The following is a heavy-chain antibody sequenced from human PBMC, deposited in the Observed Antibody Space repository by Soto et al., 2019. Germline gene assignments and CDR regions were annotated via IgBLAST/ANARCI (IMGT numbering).Heavy chain of an antibody. J-gene: IGHJ2*01. CDR3: AKDQQSPFSTRPTLKSYWYFDL. D-gene: IGHD2-2*01. CDR1: GFTFSSYA. Sequence: GGSLRLSCAASGFTFSSYAMSWVRQAPGKGLEWVSAISGSGGSTYYADSVKGRFTISRDNSKNTLYLQMNSLRAEDTAVYYCAKDQQSPFSTRPTLKSYWYFDLWGRGTLVTVSS. V-gene: IGHV3-23*01. CDR2: ISGSGGST.